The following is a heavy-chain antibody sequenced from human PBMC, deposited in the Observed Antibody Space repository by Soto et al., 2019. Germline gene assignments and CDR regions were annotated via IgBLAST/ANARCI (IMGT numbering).Heavy chain of an antibody. Sequence: PSETLSLTCTVSGGSISSSSYYWGWIRQPPGKGLEWIGSIYYSGSTYYNPSLKSRVTISVDTSKNQFSLKLSPVTAADTAVYYCASHYYDSSGYLNWFDPWGQGTLVTVSS. D-gene: IGHD3-22*01. V-gene: IGHV4-39*01. J-gene: IGHJ5*02. CDR1: GGSISSSSYY. CDR2: IYYSGST. CDR3: ASHYYDSSGYLNWFDP.